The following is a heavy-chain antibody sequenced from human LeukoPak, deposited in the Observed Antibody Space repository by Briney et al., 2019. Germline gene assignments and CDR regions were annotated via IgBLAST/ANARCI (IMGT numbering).Heavy chain of an antibody. D-gene: IGHD3-16*01. CDR3: ARLSPDGGGGTFFDN. Sequence: SETLSLTCTVSSGSISSYYWSWIRQPAGKGLECIGRIYTSGSTDYNASLKSRVTMSVDTSKNQFSLKLSSVTAADTAVYYCARLSPDGGGGTFFDNWGQGILVTVSS. CDR1: SGSISSYY. V-gene: IGHV4-4*07. J-gene: IGHJ4*02. CDR2: IYTSGST.